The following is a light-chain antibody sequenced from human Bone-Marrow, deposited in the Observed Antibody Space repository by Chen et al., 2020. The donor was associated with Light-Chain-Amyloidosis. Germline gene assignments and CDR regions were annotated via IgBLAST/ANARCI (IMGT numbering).Light chain of an antibody. V-gene: IGKV1-33*01. CDR3: HQYENLPFT. CDR1: QDIITS. J-gene: IGKJ3*01. Sequence: DIQMTQSPSSLSASVGDRVIISCQASQDIITSLNWFQLKPGKAPKLLIYDASNLQTGVPSRFTGSGSGTHFTLAISSPHPDDIATYYCHQYENLPFTFGPGTKVEMK. CDR2: DAS.